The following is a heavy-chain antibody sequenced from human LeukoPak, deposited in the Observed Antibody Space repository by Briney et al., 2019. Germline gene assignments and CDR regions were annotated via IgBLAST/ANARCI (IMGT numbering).Heavy chain of an antibody. V-gene: IGHV4-59*01. CDR1: GGSIRGYY. J-gene: IGHJ6*03. Sequence: SSETLSLTCTVSGGSIRGYYWSWIRQPPGKGLEWIGYIYYSGSTNYNPSLKSRVSISVDTSKNQFSLKLSSVTAADTAVYYCARGRRPPDTAMVYYYYHYMDVWGKGTTVTVSS. D-gene: IGHD5-18*01. CDR2: IYYSGST. CDR3: ARGRRPPDTAMVYYYYHYMDV.